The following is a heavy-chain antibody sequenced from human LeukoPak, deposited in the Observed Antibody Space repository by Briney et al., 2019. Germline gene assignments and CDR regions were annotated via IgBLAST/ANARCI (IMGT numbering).Heavy chain of an antibody. D-gene: IGHD3-3*01. Sequence: GGSLRLSCAASGFTFSSSHMIWVRQAPGKGLEWVSSITSSGKYIYYGDSVKGRFTIFRDNAKNSLFLQMSNLRVEDTALYYCARASQRRYLEWYDAFDLWGQGTMVAVSS. V-gene: IGHV3-21*06. CDR3: ARASQRRYLEWYDAFDL. CDR1: GFTFSSSH. J-gene: IGHJ3*01. CDR2: ITSSGKYI.